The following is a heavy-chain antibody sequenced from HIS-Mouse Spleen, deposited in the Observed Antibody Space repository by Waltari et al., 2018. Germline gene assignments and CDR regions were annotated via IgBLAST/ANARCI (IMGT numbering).Heavy chain of an antibody. CDR1: GGSISSSSYY. V-gene: IGHV4-39*07. D-gene: IGHD3-3*01. J-gene: IGHJ3*02. CDR3: ARDFHDFWSGYYGGDKKHDAFDI. CDR2: IDYSGST. Sequence: QLQLQESGPGLVKPSETLSLTCTVSGGSISSSSYYWGGIRQPPGKGVEGIGSIDYSGSTYYNPSLKSRVTISVDTSKNQFSLKLSSVTAADTAVYYCARDFHDFWSGYYGGDKKHDAFDIWGQGTMVTVSS.